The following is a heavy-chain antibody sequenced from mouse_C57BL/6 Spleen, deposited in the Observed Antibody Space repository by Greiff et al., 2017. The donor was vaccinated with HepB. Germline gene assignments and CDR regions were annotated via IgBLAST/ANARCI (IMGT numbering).Heavy chain of an antibody. CDR3: AREDGYYDYAMDY. CDR1: GFTFSDYG. CDR2: ISSGSSTI. Sequence: EVKLVESGGGLVKPGGSLKLSCAASGFTFSDYGMHWVRQAPEKGLEWVAYISSGSSTIYYADTVKGRFTISRDNAKNTLFLQMTSLRSEDTAMYYCAREDGYYDYAMDYWGQGTSVTVSS. D-gene: IGHD2-3*01. V-gene: IGHV5-17*01. J-gene: IGHJ4*01.